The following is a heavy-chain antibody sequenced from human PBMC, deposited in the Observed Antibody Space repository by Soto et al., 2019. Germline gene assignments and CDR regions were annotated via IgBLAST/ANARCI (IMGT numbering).Heavy chain of an antibody. J-gene: IGHJ4*02. CDR2: IIPIFGTA. D-gene: IGHD6-13*01. V-gene: IGHV1-69*12. CDR3: ARGWGMYSSSWYHSRFDY. CDR1: GVTFSSYA. Sequence: QVQLVQSGAEVKKPGSSVKVSCKASGVTFSSYAISWVRQAPGQGLEWMGGIIPIFGTANYAQKFQGRVTITADESTSTAYMELSSLRSEDTAVYYCARGWGMYSSSWYHSRFDYWGQGTLVTVSS.